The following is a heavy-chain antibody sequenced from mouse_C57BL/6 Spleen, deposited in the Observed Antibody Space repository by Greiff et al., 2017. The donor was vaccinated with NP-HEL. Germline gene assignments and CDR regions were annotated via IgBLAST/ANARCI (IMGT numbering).Heavy chain of an antibody. CDR2: ISDGGSYT. CDR3: ARDNYYSNPCYAMDY. Sequence: EVQLVESGGGLVKPGGSLKLSCAASGFTFSSYAMSWVRQTPEKRLEWVATISDGGSYTYYPDNVKGRFTISRDNAKNNLYLQMSHLKSEDTAMYYCARDNYYSNPCYAMDYWGQGTSVTVSS. J-gene: IGHJ4*01. D-gene: IGHD2-5*01. V-gene: IGHV5-4*01. CDR1: GFTFSSYA.